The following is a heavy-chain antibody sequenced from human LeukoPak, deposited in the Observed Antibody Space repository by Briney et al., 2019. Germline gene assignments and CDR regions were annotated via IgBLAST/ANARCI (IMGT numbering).Heavy chain of an antibody. D-gene: IGHD4-17*01. CDR2: IYYSGST. V-gene: IGHV4-59*11. Sequence: PSETLSHTCTVSGGSISSHYWSWIRQPPGKGLEWIGYIYYSGSTNYNPSLKSRVTISVDTSKNQFSLKLSSVTAADTAVYYCARQVTTVTAGDWFDPWGQGTLVTVSS. J-gene: IGHJ5*02. CDR3: ARQVTTVTAGDWFDP. CDR1: GGSISSHY.